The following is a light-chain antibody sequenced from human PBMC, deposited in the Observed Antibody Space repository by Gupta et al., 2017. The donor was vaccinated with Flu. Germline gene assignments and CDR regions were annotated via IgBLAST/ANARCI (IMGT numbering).Light chain of an antibody. V-gene: IGKV1-33*01. J-gene: IGKJ2*03. CDR1: QDISNY. CDR3: QHHDNLPHRYS. Sequence: DIQMTQSPSSLSASVGDRVTITCQASQDISNYLNWYQQKPGKAPKLLIYDASNLETGVPPRFSGSGSGTDFTFTISSLQPEDIATYYCQHHDNLPHRYSFGQGTKLEIK. CDR2: DAS.